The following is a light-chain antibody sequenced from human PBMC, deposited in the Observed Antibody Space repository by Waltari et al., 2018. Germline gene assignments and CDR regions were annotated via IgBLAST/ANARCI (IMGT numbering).Light chain of an antibody. CDR2: EVS. Sequence: QSALTQSPSASGSPGQSVTISCTGISSDVGDYNYVPWYQQHPGNAPKVMIYEVSKRPSGAPDRFPGSRSGNTASRTVSGLQAEDEADYYCSSYAGSNNFVVFGGGTKLTVL. V-gene: IGLV2-8*01. CDR1: SSDVGDYNY. J-gene: IGLJ2*01. CDR3: SSYAGSNNFVV.